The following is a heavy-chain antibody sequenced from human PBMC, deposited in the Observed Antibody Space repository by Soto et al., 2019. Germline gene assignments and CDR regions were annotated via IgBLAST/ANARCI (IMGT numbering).Heavy chain of an antibody. V-gene: IGHV4-34*01. Sequence: KGLEWIGEINHSGSTNYNPSLKSRVTLSVDTSKNQCSLKLSSVTAADTAVYYCARLFFFFQAEDGIRDVRSVSAFLLNRSSDL. J-gene: IGHJ2*01. D-gene: IGHD3-10*02. CDR2: INHSGST. CDR3: ARLFFFFQAEDGIRDVRSVSAFLLNRSSDL.